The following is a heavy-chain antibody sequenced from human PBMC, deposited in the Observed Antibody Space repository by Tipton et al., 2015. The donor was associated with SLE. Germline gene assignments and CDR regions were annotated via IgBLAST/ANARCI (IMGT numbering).Heavy chain of an antibody. CDR3: ARGGVGGYDYFDY. J-gene: IGHJ4*02. CDR2: IYNSGGT. CDR1: GGSFSSGAYY. D-gene: IGHD5-12*01. Sequence: TLSLTCTVSGGSFSSGAYYWTWIRHLPGKGLEWIGYIYNSGGTDYNPSLKSRVTISADTSKNHFSLNLSSVTAADTAVYYCARGGVGGYDYFDYWGQGALVTVSS. V-gene: IGHV4-31*03.